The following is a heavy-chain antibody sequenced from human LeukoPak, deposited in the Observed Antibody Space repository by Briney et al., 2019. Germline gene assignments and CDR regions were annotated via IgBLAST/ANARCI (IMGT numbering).Heavy chain of an antibody. V-gene: IGHV3-23*01. CDR1: GFTFSSYG. J-gene: IGHJ5*02. Sequence: PGGSLRLSCAASGFTFSSYGMSWVRQAPGKGLEWVSAISGSGGSTYYADSVKGRFTISRDNSKNTLYLQMNSLRAEDTAVYYCXXXXXXXXSSWSAWFDPWGQGTLVTVSS. CDR3: XXXXXXXXSSWSAWFDP. D-gene: IGHD3-10*01. CDR2: ISGSGGST.